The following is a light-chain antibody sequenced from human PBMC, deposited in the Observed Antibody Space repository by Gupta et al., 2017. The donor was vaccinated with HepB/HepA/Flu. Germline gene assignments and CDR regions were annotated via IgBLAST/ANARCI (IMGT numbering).Light chain of an antibody. V-gene: IGKV1-5*03. CDR1: HSVDNW. CDR3: QQDKSHIT. J-gene: IGKJ5*01. Sequence: DVQMPQSPSTLSAFVGDRVTITCRASHSVDNWLAWYQQKPGKAPKLLIYMTSTLQSGVPSRCSGSGSETEFTLTISSLQPDDFATYFCQQDKSHITFGQGTRLEI. CDR2: MTS.